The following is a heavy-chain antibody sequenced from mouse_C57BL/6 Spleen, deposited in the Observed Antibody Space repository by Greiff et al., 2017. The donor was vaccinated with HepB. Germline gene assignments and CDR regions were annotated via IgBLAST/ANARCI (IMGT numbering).Heavy chain of an antibody. CDR2: IDPSDSYT. J-gene: IGHJ1*03. CDR1: GYTFTSYW. V-gene: IGHV1-59*01. D-gene: IGHD1-1*01. Sequence: QVQLQQPGAELVRPGTSVKLSCKASGYTFTSYWMHWVKQRPGQGLEWIGVIDPSDSYTNYNQKFKGKATLTVDTSSSTAYMQLSSLTSEDSAVYYCATGSSLRYFDVWGTGTTVTVSS. CDR3: ATGSSLRYFDV.